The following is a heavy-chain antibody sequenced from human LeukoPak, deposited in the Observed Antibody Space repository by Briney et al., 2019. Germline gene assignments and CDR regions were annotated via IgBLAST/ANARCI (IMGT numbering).Heavy chain of an antibody. Sequence: EASVTVSCKASGGTFSSYAISWVRQAPGQGLEWMGRIIPIFGTANYAQKFQGRVTITADKSTSTAYMELSSLRSEDTAVYYCARDPYYYDSSGNYWGQGTLVTVSS. CDR3: ARDPYYYDSSGNY. CDR2: IIPIFGTA. V-gene: IGHV1-69*06. CDR1: GGTFSSYA. J-gene: IGHJ4*02. D-gene: IGHD3-22*01.